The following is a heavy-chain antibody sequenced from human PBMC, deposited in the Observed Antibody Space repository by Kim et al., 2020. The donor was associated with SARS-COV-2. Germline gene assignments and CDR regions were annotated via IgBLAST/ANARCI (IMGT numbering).Heavy chain of an antibody. CDR3: AKYTYDNSGFPDF. CDR2: INPSSGDT. Sequence: ASVKVSCKGSGYTFSGYYMHWMRQAPGQGLEWMGRINPSSGDTKYAQKFQGRVTLTRDTSINTAYMELSRLTSDDTATYYCAKYTYDNSGFPDFWGQGTL. V-gene: IGHV1-2*06. D-gene: IGHD3-22*01. CDR1: GYTFSGYY. J-gene: IGHJ4*02.